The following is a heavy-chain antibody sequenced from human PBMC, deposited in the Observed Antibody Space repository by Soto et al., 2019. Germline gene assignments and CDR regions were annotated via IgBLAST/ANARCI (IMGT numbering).Heavy chain of an antibody. CDR3: ASIRNYILNGYYLGY. Sequence: SETLSLTCTVSGGPISSSSYYLGWIRLPPGKGVEWIGSIYYSGSTYYNPSLKSRVTISVDTSKNRFSLKLSSVTAADTAVYYCASIRNYILNGYYLGYWSRGTSDTVSS. V-gene: IGHV4-39*01. J-gene: IGHJ4*02. D-gene: IGHD3-9*01. CDR1: GGPISSSSYY. CDR2: IYYSGST.